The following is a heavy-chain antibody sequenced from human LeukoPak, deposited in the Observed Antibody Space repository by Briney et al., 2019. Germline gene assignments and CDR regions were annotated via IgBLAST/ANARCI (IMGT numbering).Heavy chain of an antibody. V-gene: IGHV1-2*02. J-gene: IGHJ4*02. CDR2: INPNSGGT. D-gene: IGHD3-9*01. CDR1: GYTFTGYY. Sequence: ASVKVSCKASGYTFTGYYMHWVRQAPGHGLEWMGWINPNSGGTNYAQKFQGRVTMTRDTSISTAYMELSRLRSDDTAVYYCAREHDILTGYYKSGFDYWGQGTLVTVSS. CDR3: AREHDILTGYYKSGFDY.